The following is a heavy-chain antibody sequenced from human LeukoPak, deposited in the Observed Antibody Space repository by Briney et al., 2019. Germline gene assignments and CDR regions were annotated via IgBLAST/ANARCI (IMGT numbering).Heavy chain of an antibody. CDR2: VYHTGTS. Sequence: SETLSLTCSVSGASINDYYWTWIRQPPGKGLEWIGYVYHTGTSGFHPSLKSRVAMSLDTSKNQVSLKLRSVTAADTAVYFCTRVVNGGHFDYWGQGTLVTVSS. D-gene: IGHD2-8*01. CDR1: GASINDYY. V-gene: IGHV4-59*01. J-gene: IGHJ4*02. CDR3: TRVVNGGHFDY.